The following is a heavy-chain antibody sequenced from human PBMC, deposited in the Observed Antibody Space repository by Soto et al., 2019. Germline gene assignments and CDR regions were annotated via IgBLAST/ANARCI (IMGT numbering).Heavy chain of an antibody. V-gene: IGHV3-30-3*01. Sequence: GQLVESGGGVAQPGRSLRLSCAASGFTFSSYAMHWVRQTPGQGLEWVAVISYDGSNKYYADSVKGRFTISRDNSNDTVYLQMNSLRTEDTAVYFCERVLRIRGGRYYYGMDVWGQGTTVTVSS. D-gene: IGHD3-10*01. CDR1: GFTFSSYA. CDR2: ISYDGSNK. J-gene: IGHJ6*02. CDR3: ERVLRIRGGRYYYGMDV.